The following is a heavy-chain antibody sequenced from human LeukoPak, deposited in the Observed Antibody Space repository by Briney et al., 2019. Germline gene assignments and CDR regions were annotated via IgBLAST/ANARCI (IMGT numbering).Heavy chain of an antibody. CDR3: ARDLMT. V-gene: IGHV4-34*01. CDR1: GGSFSGYY. Sequence: ASETLSLTCAVYGGSFSGYYWSWIRQPPGKGLEWIGEITYSGSIYYNPSLKSRVTISVDTSKNQFSLKLNSVTAADTAVYYCARDLMTWGQGTLVTVSS. CDR2: ITYSGSI. J-gene: IGHJ4*02.